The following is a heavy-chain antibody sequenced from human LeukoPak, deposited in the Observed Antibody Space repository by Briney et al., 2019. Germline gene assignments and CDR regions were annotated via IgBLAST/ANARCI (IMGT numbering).Heavy chain of an antibody. CDR1: GFTFSDYY. J-gene: IGHJ6*03. CDR3: ARDSEYSSSWYRGYYYYYYMDV. V-gene: IGHV3-11*01. D-gene: IGHD6-13*01. CDR2: ISSSGSTI. Sequence: GGSLRLSCAASGFTFSDYYMSWIRQAPGKGLEWVSYISSSGSTIYYADSVKGRFTISRDNAKNSLYLQTNSLRAEDTAVYYCARDSEYSSSWYRGYYYYYYMDVWGKGTTVTVSS.